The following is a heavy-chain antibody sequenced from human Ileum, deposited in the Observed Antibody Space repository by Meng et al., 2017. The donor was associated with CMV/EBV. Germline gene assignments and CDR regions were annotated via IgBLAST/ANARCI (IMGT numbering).Heavy chain of an antibody. CDR1: GYTFTGNY. CDR3: ARRERISSGLEY. V-gene: IGHV1-2*02. D-gene: IGHD6-6*01. Sequence: QVQLVDSGAEVKKPGTSVKVSCKASGYTFTGNYIYWVRQAPGQGLEWMGWIDPNTGGTKYIQKFQGRVTMTGDTSISTAYMELSGLRFDDTAVYYRARRERISSGLEYWGQGTLVTVSS. J-gene: IGHJ4*02. CDR2: IDPNTGGT.